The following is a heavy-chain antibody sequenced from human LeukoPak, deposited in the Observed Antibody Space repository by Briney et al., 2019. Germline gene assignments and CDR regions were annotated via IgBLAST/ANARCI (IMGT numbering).Heavy chain of an antibody. CDR1: GFTFSSYT. CDR2: ISGSSYYI. Sequence: GGSLRLSCAASGFTFSSYTINWVRQAPGKGLEWVSSISGSSYYIYYADSVRGRFTISRDNAKNSVYLQMNSLRAEDTAVYYCATQEGRFIAAAAAGDYWGQGTLVTVSS. D-gene: IGHD6-13*01. V-gene: IGHV3-21*04. CDR3: ATQEGRFIAAAAAGDY. J-gene: IGHJ4*02.